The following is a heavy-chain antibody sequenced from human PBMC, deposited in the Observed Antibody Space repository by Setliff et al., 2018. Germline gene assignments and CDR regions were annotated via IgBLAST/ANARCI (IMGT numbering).Heavy chain of an antibody. V-gene: IGHV3-74*01. Sequence: GGSLRLSCAASGFTFSRYWMHWVRQAPGKGPLWVSLIESDGSNPGYADSLRGRFTISRDNAKNMLYLQMNRLRAEDTAVYYCARGIAAAGSLDYWGPGTLVTVSS. CDR2: IESDGSNP. CDR1: GFTFSRYW. CDR3: ARGIAAAGSLDY. D-gene: IGHD6-13*01. J-gene: IGHJ4*02.